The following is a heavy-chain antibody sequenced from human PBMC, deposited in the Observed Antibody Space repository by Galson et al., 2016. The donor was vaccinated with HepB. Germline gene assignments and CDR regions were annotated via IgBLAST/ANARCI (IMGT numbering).Heavy chain of an antibody. J-gene: IGHJ4*02. Sequence: SLRLSCAASRFASGLTFIKYSINWVRQAPGKGLEWVSYISGNSKSVYFADSVKGRFTISRDNAKDSVYLQMYSLRDEDTAVYFCASLYYGSATSGWGQGTLVTVSS. CDR1: GLTFIKYS. V-gene: IGHV3-48*02. CDR2: ISGNSKSV. CDR3: ASLYYGSATSG. D-gene: IGHD3-10*01.